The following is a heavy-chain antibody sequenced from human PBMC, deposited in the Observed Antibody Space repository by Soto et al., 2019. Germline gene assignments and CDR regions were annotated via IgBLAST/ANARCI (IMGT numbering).Heavy chain of an antibody. CDR3: ARGYSYGYRVAAAEEFDY. Sequence: GGSLRLSCAASGFTLSDYYMSWIRQAPGKGLEWVSYISSSGSTIYYADSVKGRSTISRDNAKNSLYLQMNSLRAEDTAVYYCARGYSYGYRVAAAEEFDYWGQGTLVTVSS. J-gene: IGHJ4*02. CDR1: GFTLSDYY. D-gene: IGHD5-18*01. CDR2: ISSSGSTI. V-gene: IGHV3-11*01.